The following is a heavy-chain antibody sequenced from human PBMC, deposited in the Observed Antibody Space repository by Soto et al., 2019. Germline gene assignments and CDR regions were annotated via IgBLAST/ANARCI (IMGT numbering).Heavy chain of an antibody. V-gene: IGHV3-7*01. Sequence: EVQLVESGGGLVQPGGSLRLTCTASGFTFTSSWMAWVRQAPGKGLEWVGNIKQDGSEVYYLDSVRGRFTISRDSAWKSLYLQVNSLRAEDTAVYCCAGIRSNWFDPWGQGTLVAVSS. CDR3: AGIRSNWFDP. CDR1: GFTFTSSW. CDR2: IKQDGSEV. J-gene: IGHJ5*02.